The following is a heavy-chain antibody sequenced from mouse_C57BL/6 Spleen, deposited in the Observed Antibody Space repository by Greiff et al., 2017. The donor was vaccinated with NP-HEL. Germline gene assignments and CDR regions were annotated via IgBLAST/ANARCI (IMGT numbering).Heavy chain of an antibody. CDR3: ARLWKSYCDNNHDY. V-gene: IGHV1-53*01. J-gene: IGHJ2*01. Sequence: QVQLQQPGTELVKPGASVKLSCKASGYTFTSYWMHWVKQRPGQGLEWIGNINPSNGGTNYNEKFKSKATLTVDKSSSTAYMQISSLTSEDSAVYYCARLWKSYCDNNHDYWGQGTTLTVSS. D-gene: IGHD1-1*01. CDR1: GYTFTSYW. CDR2: INPSNGGT.